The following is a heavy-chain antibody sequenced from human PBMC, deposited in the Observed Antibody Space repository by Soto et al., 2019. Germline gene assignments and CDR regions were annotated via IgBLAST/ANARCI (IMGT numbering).Heavy chain of an antibody. V-gene: IGHV1-3*01. CDR2: INAGNGNT. D-gene: IGHD6-19*01. CDR3: ARAPLWYSSGFDY. J-gene: IGHJ4*02. CDR1: GYTFTSYA. Sequence: ASVKVSCKASGYTFTSYAMHWVRQAPGQRLEWMGWINAGNGNTKYSQKFQGRVTITRDTSASTAYMEPSSLRSEDTAVYYCARAPLWYSSGFDYWGQGTLVTVSS.